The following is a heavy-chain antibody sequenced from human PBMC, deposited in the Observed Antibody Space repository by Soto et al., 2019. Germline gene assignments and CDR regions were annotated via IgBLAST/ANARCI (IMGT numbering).Heavy chain of an antibody. CDR2: FXGXXGXX. Sequence: GGSLRLSCAASGFTFSSYAMSWVRQAPGKGLXXXSAFXGXXGXXXYADSVKGRFTISRDNSKNTLYLQMNTLRAEDTAVYYCAKFLTIAVAGPDYWGQGTLDT. CDR3: AKFLTIAVAGPDY. D-gene: IGHD6-19*01. V-gene: IGHV3-23*01. J-gene: IGHJ4*02. CDR1: GFTFSSYA.